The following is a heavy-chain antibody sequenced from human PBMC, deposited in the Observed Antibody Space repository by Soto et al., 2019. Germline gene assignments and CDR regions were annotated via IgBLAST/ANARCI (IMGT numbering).Heavy chain of an antibody. CDR1: GGSTSSDNY. D-gene: IGHD3-16*01. Sequence: TRSRNCTVSGGSTSSDNYWSWISQPPGKSLEWIGHIYYSGNTDYNPSLKSRLAISIDTSKKQFSLKLSSVTAADTAVYFCAREGGESSDGLYYFDSWGQGSLVTASS. V-gene: IGHV4-30-4*01. CDR3: AREGGESSDGLYYFDS. J-gene: IGHJ4*02. CDR2: IYYSGNT.